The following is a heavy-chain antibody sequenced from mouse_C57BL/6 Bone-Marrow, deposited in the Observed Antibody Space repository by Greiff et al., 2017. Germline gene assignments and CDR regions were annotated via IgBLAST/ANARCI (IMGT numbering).Heavy chain of an antibody. CDR1: GYTFTEYT. V-gene: IGHV1-62-2*01. Sequence: QVQLQQSGAELVKPGASVKLSCKASGYTFTEYTIHWVKQRSGQGLEWIGWFYPGSGSIKYNEKFKDKATLTADKSSSTVYMELSRVTSEDSAVYFCARHEECYYYGSSGFAYWGQGTLVTVSA. J-gene: IGHJ3*01. D-gene: IGHD1-1*01. CDR2: FYPGSGSI. CDR3: ARHEECYYYGSSGFAY.